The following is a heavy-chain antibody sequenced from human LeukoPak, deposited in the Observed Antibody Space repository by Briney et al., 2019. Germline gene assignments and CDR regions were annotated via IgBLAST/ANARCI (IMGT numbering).Heavy chain of an antibody. D-gene: IGHD2-15*01. V-gene: IGHV3-74*01. CDR3: AREVCIGGSCSVFDY. J-gene: IGHJ4*02. CDR2: INSDGSSR. CDR1: GFTFSSYG. Sequence: GGSLRLSCAASGFTFSSYGMHWVRQAPGKGLVWVSRINSDGSSRTYADSVKGRFTISRDNAKNTLSLQMNSLRTEDTAVYYCAREVCIGGSCSVFDYWGQGTLVTVSS.